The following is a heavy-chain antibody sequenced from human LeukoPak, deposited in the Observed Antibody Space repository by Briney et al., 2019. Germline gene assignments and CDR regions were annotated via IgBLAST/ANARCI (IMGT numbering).Heavy chain of an antibody. CDR1: GYSISSGYY. J-gene: IGHJ4*02. Sequence: SETLSLTFTVSGYSISSGYYWGWIRQPPGKGLEWVGSIYHSGSTYYNPSLKSRVTISVDTSKNQFSLRLTSVTTADTAVYYCAREGYDSNYYFDFWGQGTLVTVSS. CDR2: IYHSGST. D-gene: IGHD2-15*01. CDR3: AREGYDSNYYFDF. V-gene: IGHV4-38-2*02.